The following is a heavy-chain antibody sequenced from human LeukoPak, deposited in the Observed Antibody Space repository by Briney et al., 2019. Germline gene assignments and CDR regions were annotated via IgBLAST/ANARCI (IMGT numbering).Heavy chain of an antibody. CDR1: GFTFDDYA. CDR2: ISWNSGSI. D-gene: IGHD3-10*01. V-gene: IGHV3-9*01. J-gene: IGHJ4*02. CDR3: ARGDEFGEPSPY. Sequence: GGSLRLSCAASGFTFDDYAMHWVRQAPGKGLEWVSGISWNSGSIGYADSVKGRFTISRDNAKNSLYLQMNSLRAEDTAVYYCARGDEFGEPSPYWGQGTLVTVSS.